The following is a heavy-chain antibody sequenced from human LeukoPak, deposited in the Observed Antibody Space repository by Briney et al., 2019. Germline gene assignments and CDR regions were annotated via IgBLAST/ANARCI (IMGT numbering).Heavy chain of an antibody. D-gene: IGHD3-10*01. V-gene: IGHV3-9*01. CDR2: ISWNSFTI. CDR3: AKGVRITMVRGAFDI. Sequence: GGSLRLSCAASGFTFDDYAMHWVRQAPGKGLEWVSGISWNSFTIGYADSVKGRFTISRDNAKNSLYLQMNSLRAEDTALYYCAKGVRITMVRGAFDIWGQGTMVTVSS. CDR1: GFTFDDYA. J-gene: IGHJ3*02.